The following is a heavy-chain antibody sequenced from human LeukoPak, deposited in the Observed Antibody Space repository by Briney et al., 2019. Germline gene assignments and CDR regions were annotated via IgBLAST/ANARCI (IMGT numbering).Heavy chain of an antibody. V-gene: IGHV3-74*01. CDR1: GFTFSSYW. CDR3: VRDLSRSDYYVDY. Sequence: PGGSLRLSCAASGFTFSSYWMYWVRQAPGKGLVWVSGINNDGSSKNYADSVKGRFTISRDNAKNMLYLQMNSLRAEDTAMYYCVRDLSRSDYYVDYCVQGTLVTVSS. D-gene: IGHD1-26*01. CDR2: INNDGSSK. J-gene: IGHJ4*02.